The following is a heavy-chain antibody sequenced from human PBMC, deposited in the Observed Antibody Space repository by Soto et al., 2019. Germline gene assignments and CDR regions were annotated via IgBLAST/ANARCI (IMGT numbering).Heavy chain of an antibody. V-gene: IGHV3-33*01. CDR3: ARSIAAAGSFGPYYYYGMDV. J-gene: IGHJ6*02. Sequence: GGFLRLSCAASGFTFSSYGMHWVRQAPGKGLEWVAVIWYDGSNKYYADSVKGRFTISRDNSKNTLYLQMNSLRAEDTAVYYCARSIAAAGSFGPYYYYGMDVWGQGTTVTVSS. D-gene: IGHD6-13*01. CDR1: GFTFSSYG. CDR2: IWYDGSNK.